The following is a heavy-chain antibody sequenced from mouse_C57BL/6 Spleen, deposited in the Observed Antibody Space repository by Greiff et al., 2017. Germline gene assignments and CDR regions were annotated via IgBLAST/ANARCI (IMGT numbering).Heavy chain of an antibody. CDR3: ARCPISYFDY. Sequence: QVQLQQSGAELVMPGASVKLSCKASGYTFTSYWMHWVKQRPGQGLEWIGEIDPSDSYTNYNQKFKGKSTLTVDKSSSTAYMQLSSLTSEDSAVYYCARCPISYFDYWGQGTTLTVSS. CDR2: IDPSDSYT. CDR1: GYTFTSYW. J-gene: IGHJ2*01. V-gene: IGHV1-69*01. D-gene: IGHD6-5*01.